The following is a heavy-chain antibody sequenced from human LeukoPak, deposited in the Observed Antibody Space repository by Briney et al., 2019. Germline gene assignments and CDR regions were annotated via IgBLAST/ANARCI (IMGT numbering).Heavy chain of an antibody. V-gene: IGHV3-23*01. CDR1: GFTFSIYA. CDR3: AKGRYCSSTTCYTVDY. Sequence: QSGGSLRLSCAASGFTFSIYAMSWVRQAPGKGLEWVSAISGSGGTAYYADSVKGRFTISRDNSKNTLYLQMNSLRAEDTAVYYCAKGRYCSSTTCYTVDYWGQGTLVTVSS. D-gene: IGHD2-2*02. J-gene: IGHJ4*02. CDR2: ISGSGGTA.